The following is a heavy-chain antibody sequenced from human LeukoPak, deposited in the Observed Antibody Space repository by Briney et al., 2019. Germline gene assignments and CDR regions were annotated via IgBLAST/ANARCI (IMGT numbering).Heavy chain of an antibody. CDR1: GYTLTELS. V-gene: IGHV1-24*01. CDR3: AEGTVYNMVRGVGYGPIDN. Sequence: RASVKVSCKVSGYTLTELSMHWVRQAPGKGLEWMGGSDPEDDETIYAQKFQGRVTVTEDTSTDTAYMELSSLRSEDTAVYYCAEGTVYNMVRGVGYGPIDNWGQEPLVTVS. D-gene: IGHD3-10*01. CDR2: SDPEDDET. J-gene: IGHJ4*02.